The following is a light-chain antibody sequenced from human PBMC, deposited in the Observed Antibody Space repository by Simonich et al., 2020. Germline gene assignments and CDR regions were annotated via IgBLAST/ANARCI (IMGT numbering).Light chain of an antibody. CDR1: QDISNY. V-gene: IGKV1-33*01. CDR2: DAS. CDR3: KQYDNLPWT. Sequence: DIQMTQSPSSLSASVGDRVTITCQASQDISNYLNWYQQKPGKATKLLIYDASNLETGVPSRFSGSGSGTDFTFTISSLQPEDIATYYCKQYDNLPWTFGQGTKVEIK. J-gene: IGKJ1*01.